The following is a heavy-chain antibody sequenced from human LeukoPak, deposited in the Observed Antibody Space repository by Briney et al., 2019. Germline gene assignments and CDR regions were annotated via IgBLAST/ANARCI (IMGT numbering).Heavy chain of an antibody. Sequence: SETLSLTCTVSGGSISPYFWSWIRQPPGKGLEWIGYISYTGSTNYNPPLKSRVTISVDTSKNHFSLQLTSVTAADTAVYYCARDDYRGVTNFDPWGQGTLVTVSS. D-gene: IGHD3-10*01. CDR2: ISYTGST. CDR3: ARDDYRGVTNFDP. J-gene: IGHJ5*02. CDR1: GGSISPYF. V-gene: IGHV4-59*01.